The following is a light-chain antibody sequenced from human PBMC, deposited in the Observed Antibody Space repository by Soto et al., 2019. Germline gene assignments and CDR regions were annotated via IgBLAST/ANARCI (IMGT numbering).Light chain of an antibody. CDR1: QTVRNNY. CDR3: QQHNDWPWT. V-gene: IGKV3D-20*02. Sequence: EFVLTQSPGTLSLSPGERATLSCRASQTVRNNYLAWYQQKPGQAPRLLIYDASSRATGIPDRFSGGGSGTDFTLTISRLEPEDFAVYYCQQHNDWPWTFGQGTKVEIK. J-gene: IGKJ1*01. CDR2: DAS.